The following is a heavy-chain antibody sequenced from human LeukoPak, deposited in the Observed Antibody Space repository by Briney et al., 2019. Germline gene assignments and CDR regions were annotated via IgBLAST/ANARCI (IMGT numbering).Heavy chain of an antibody. D-gene: IGHD2-8*01. Sequence: PSETLSLTCTVSAGSMSSTGYYWGWIRQSPGKGLEWIGTIYHSGSTYYNPSLKSRVTISVDTSKNQFSLKLSSVTAADMAVYYCTRHQWWLAPRNFDYWDQGTLVTVSS. V-gene: IGHV4-39*01. J-gene: IGHJ4*02. CDR2: IYHSGST. CDR3: TRHQWWLAPRNFDY. CDR1: AGSMSSTGYY.